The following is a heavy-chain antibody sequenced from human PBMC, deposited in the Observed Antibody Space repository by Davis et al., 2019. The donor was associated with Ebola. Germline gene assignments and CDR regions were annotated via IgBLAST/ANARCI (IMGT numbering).Heavy chain of an antibody. Sequence: SETLSLTCTVSGGSISSGLYYWAWIRQSPEKGLQWIGSVSSSGNGYYTPSLKSRATMSVDPSKNHFSLKLNSVTAADTAVYYCARGRLGIFDSWGQGTRVTVSS. V-gene: IGHV4-39*07. CDR1: GGSISSGLYY. CDR3: ARGRLGIFDS. J-gene: IGHJ5*01. D-gene: IGHD3-16*01. CDR2: VSSSGNG.